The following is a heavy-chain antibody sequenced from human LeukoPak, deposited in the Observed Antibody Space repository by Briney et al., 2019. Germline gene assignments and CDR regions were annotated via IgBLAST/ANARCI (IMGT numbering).Heavy chain of an antibody. J-gene: IGHJ4*02. CDR3: ARDGYNYFDF. Sequence: GGSLRLSCAASGFTFRNYYMIWIRQATGKGLEWLSYISRNGNTIYYADSVRGRFTVSRDNVKNSLFVEMNSLRAEDTAVYYCARDGYNYFDFWGQGTLVTVSS. CDR1: GFTFRNYY. CDR2: ISRNGNTI. V-gene: IGHV3-11*01. D-gene: IGHD1-1*01.